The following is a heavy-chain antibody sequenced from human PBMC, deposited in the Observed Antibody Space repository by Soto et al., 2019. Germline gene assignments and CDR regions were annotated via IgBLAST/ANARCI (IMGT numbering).Heavy chain of an antibody. D-gene: IGHD6-19*01. CDR3: SRFIMVGGWFDPNYYHGLDV. CDR1: GYTFSNYG. V-gene: IGHV1-18*01. J-gene: IGHJ6*02. Sequence: QVQLVQSGAEVKKPGASVTVSCKTSGYTFSNYGINWVRQAPGQWLEWMGWISGYNGNANYAQTVQGRVTMTKDTCSGTVYMELRSVKSDDTAIYYCSRFIMVGGWFDPNYYHGLDVWGQGTRVTVSS. CDR2: ISGYNGNA.